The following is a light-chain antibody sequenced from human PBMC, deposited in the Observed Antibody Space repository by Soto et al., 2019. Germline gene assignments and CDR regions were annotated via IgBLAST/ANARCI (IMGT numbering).Light chain of an antibody. J-gene: IGKJ1*01. V-gene: IGKV3-15*01. CDR2: GAS. CDR3: QQYNNWPPAWT. CDR1: QSVSSN. Sequence: EIVMTQSPATLSVSPGERATLSCRASQSVSSNLAWYQQKPGQAPRLLIYGASTRATGIPARFSGSGSGTEFNLTISSLQSEDFAVYHCQQYNNWPPAWTFGQGTKVEIK.